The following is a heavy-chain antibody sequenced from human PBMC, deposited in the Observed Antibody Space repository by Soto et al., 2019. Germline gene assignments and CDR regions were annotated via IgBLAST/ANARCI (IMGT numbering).Heavy chain of an antibody. CDR1: GGSISSGGSY. D-gene: IGHD2-2*01. CDR2: IYYSGNT. CDR3: VRYCSTTKCPFDY. J-gene: IGHJ4*02. Sequence: PSETLSLTCTVSGGSISSGGSYWGWIRQSPGKGLEWIGYIYYSGNTILNPSLRSRVTLSVDTSKNQFSLSLSSVTAADTAVYYCVRYCSTTKCPFDYWGQGTLVTVSS. V-gene: IGHV4-30-4*01.